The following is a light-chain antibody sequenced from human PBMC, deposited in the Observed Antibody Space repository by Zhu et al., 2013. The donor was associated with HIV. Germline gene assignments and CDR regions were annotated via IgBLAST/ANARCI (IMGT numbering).Light chain of an antibody. CDR3: QQYAKSPQT. CDR2: GAS. V-gene: IGKV3-20*01. Sequence: IVLAQSPATLSLSPGERATLSCRASQTVGRNYLAWYQHKPGQTPRLLVYGASSRATGIPDRFIGSGSGTDFTLTISRLEPEDFAVYYCQQYAKSPQTFGPGSTVEIK. J-gene: IGKJ1*01. CDR1: QTVGRNY.